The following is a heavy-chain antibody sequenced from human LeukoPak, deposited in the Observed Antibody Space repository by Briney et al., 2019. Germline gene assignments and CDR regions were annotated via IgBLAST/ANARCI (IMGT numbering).Heavy chain of an antibody. CDR3: ARKVLGGDFDL. CDR2: ISGSGGST. V-gene: IGHV3-23*01. J-gene: IGHJ4*02. D-gene: IGHD2-8*02. Sequence: GGSLRLSCAASGFTFSNYAMSWVRQAPGKGLEWVSAISGSGGSTYYADSVKGRFTISRDNAKSTLYLQMNSLRAEDTAVYYCARKVLGGDFDLWGQGTLVTVSS. CDR1: GFTFSNYA.